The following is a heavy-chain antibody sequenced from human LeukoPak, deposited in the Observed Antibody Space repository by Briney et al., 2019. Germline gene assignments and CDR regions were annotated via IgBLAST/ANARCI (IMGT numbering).Heavy chain of an antibody. V-gene: IGHV3-23*01. CDR3: AKVTSDCSTTSCFLPYAFDF. CDR1: GFTFNISA. J-gene: IGHJ3*01. CDR2: ISASGSGT. Sequence: PGGSLRLSCGASGFTFNISAINWVRQAPGKGLERVSSISASGSGTFYADSVKGRFAISRDNSRNTVFLLMNTLRAEDTAIYYCAKVTSDCSTTSCFLPYAFDFWGQGTMVTVSS. D-gene: IGHD2-2*01.